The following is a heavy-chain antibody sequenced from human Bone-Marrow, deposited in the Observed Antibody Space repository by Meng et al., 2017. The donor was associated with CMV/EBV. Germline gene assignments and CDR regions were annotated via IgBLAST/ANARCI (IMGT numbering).Heavy chain of an antibody. J-gene: IGHJ4*02. Sequence: SVKVSCKASGGTFSSYAISWVRQAPGQGLEWMGGIIPIFGTANYAQKFQGRVTISTDESTSTAYMELSSLRSEDTAVYYCAILSLLAARARNYFDYWGQGTLVTVSS. CDR3: AILSLLAARARNYFDY. CDR2: IIPIFGTA. CDR1: GGTFSSYA. V-gene: IGHV1-69*05. D-gene: IGHD6-6*01.